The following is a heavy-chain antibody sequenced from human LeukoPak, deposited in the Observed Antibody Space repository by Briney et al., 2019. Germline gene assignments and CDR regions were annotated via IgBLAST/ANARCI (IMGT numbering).Heavy chain of an antibody. CDR2: ISGNGSST. V-gene: IGHV3-23*01. J-gene: IGHJ3*02. CDR1: GFTFSSYA. D-gene: IGHD1-26*01. Sequence: GGSLRLSCAASGFTFSSYAMSWVRQAPGKGLEWVSGISGNGSSTYYADSVRGRFTISRDNSKNTLYLEMNSLRAEDTAVYYCATVIPRYSGSSVGAFDIWGQGTMVSVS. CDR3: ATVIPRYSGSSVGAFDI.